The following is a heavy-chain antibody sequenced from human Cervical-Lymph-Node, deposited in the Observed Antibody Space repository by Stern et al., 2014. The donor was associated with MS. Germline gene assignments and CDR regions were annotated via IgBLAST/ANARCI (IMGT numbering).Heavy chain of an antibody. V-gene: IGHV2-5*02. CDR1: GFSLRSVGEG. D-gene: IGHD3-10*01. Sequence: TLRASGPTLVKPTQTLTLTCRVPGFSLRSVGEGVGWIRQPPGKALEWLALIYWDDDRRYRPSLKGRLTITKDTSKNLVVLKMTNMDPMDTATYYCAHSSLSVGVSFDYWGQGTLITVSS. J-gene: IGHJ4*02. CDR3: AHSSLSVGVSFDY. CDR2: IYWDDDR.